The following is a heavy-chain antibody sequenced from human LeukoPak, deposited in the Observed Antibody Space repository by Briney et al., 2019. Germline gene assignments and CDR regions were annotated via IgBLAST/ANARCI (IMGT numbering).Heavy chain of an antibody. V-gene: IGHV3-23*01. CDR3: ARYDFILISYFDL. D-gene: IGHD3-3*01. Sequence: HTGGSLRLSCAASGFTFSDYVMSWVRQPPGEGLEWVSTISGSGGSTYYADSVKGRFPISRDNSKNTLYLQMNSLRAEDTAVYHCARYDFILISYFDLWGRGTLVTVSS. CDR2: ISGSGGST. J-gene: IGHJ2*01. CDR1: GFTFSDYV.